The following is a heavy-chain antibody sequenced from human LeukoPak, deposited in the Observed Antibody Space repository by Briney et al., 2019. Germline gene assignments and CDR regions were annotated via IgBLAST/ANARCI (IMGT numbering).Heavy chain of an antibody. V-gene: IGHV3-48*03. D-gene: IGHD3-16*01. CDR2: ISSSGSTI. CDR1: GFTFSSYE. Sequence: GSLRLSCAASGFTFSSYEMNWVRQAPGKGLEGVSYISSSGSTIYYADSVKGRFTISRDNAKNSLYLQMNSLRAEDTAVYYCARVTVITFGGVIYDLWGQGTLVTVSS. CDR3: ARVTVITFGGVIYDL. J-gene: IGHJ4*02.